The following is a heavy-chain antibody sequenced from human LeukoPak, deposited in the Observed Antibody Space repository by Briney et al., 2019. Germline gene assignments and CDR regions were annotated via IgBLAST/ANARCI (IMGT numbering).Heavy chain of an antibody. CDR3: AREAAAGLDSDY. CDR2: IYYSGST. CDR1: GGSISSYY. V-gene: IGHV4-59*12. D-gene: IGHD6-13*01. Sequence: SETLSLTCTVSGGSISSYYWSWIRQPPGKGLEWIGYIYYSGSTNYNPSLKSRVTISVDTSKNQFSLKLSSVTAADTAVYYCAREAAAGLDSDYWGQGTLVTVSS. J-gene: IGHJ4*02.